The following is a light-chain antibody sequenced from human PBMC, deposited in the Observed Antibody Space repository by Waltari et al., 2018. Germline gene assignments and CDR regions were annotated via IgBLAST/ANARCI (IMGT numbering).Light chain of an antibody. CDR2: DAS. CDR3: QQYGNLPPSVT. CDR1: QGITKD. J-gene: IGKJ5*01. Sequence: DIQMTQSPSSLSASVGARVTITCQASQGITKDLNWYQQKPGKPPNLLIYDASNLETGVPSRCSGSGSGRHFTLTISSLQPEDIATYYCQQYGNLPPSVTFGQGTRLEIK. V-gene: IGKV1-33*01.